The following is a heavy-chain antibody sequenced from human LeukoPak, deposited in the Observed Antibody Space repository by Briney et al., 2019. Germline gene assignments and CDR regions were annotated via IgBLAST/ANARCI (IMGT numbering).Heavy chain of an antibody. V-gene: IGHV3-21*01. J-gene: IGHJ4*02. CDR3: ARDGRVTVGATRYGC. CDR1: GFTFSNAW. Sequence: GRSLRLSCAASGFTFSNAWMSWVRQAPGTGLEWVSSISSSSSYIYYAGPVKGRFTIPRDNAKNSLYLQMNSLRAEDTAVYYCARDGRVTVGATRYGCWGQGALVTVSS. D-gene: IGHD1-26*01. CDR2: ISSSSSYI.